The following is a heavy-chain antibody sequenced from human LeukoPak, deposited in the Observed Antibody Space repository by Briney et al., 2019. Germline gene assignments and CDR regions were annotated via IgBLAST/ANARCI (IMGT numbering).Heavy chain of an antibody. J-gene: IGHJ4*02. D-gene: IGHD5-24*01. V-gene: IGHV4-59*01. CDR1: GGSISSYY. CDR2: IYYSGST. Sequence: KTSETLSLTCTVSGGSISSYYWSWIRQPPGKGLEWIGYIYYSGSTNYTPSLKSRVTISVGTSKNQFSLKLSSVTAADTAVYYCARYLVSEMATIRGYFDYWGQGTLVTVSS. CDR3: ARYLVSEMATIRGYFDY.